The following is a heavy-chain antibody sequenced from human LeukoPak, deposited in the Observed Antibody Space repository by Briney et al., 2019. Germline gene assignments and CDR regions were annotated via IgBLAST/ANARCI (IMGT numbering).Heavy chain of an antibody. CDR2: FDPEDGET. CDR1: GYTLTELS. CDR3: ATSSGSYYGSFDY. D-gene: IGHD3-10*01. J-gene: IGHJ4*02. V-gene: IGHV1-24*01. Sequence: ASVKVSCKVSGYTLTELSMHWVRQAPGKGLEWMGGFDPEDGETIYAQKFQGRVTMTEDTSTDTAYMELSSLRSKDTAVYYCATSSGSYYGSFDYWGQGTLVTVSS.